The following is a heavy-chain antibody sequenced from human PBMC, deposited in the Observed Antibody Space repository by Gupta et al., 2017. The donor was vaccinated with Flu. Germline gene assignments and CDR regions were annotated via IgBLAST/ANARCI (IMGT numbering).Heavy chain of an antibody. V-gene: IGHV1-69*01. Sequence: GQWLEWMGGIIPIFGTANYAQKFQGRVTITADESTSTAYMELSSLRSEDTAVYYCARAGTSYDFTSSSDYWGQGTLVTVSS. J-gene: IGHJ4*02. CDR2: IIPIFGTA. D-gene: IGHD3-3*01. CDR3: ARAGTSYDFTSSSDY.